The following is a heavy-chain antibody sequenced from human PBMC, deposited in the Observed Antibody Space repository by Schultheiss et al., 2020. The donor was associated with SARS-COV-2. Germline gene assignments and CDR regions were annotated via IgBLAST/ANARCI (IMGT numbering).Heavy chain of an antibody. Sequence: GGSLRLSCKASGYTFTNYGINWVRQAPGQGLEWVGWISAYNGQTNYAQKFQDRVTMTSDPSTSTAYMELRSLRSDDTAVFYCARGVSSKRQTYYYYMDVWGKGTTVTVSS. CDR2: ISAYNGQT. D-gene: IGHD3-16*01. CDR1: GYTFTNYG. CDR3: ARGVSSKRQTYYYYMDV. J-gene: IGHJ6*03. V-gene: IGHV1-18*01.